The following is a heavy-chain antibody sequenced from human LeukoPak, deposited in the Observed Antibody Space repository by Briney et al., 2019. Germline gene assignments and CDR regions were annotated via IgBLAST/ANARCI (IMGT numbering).Heavy chain of an antibody. CDR1: GFTFSSYA. Sequence: GGSLRLSCAASGFTFSSYAMNWLPQAPGKGREWGSSISVSVDYTYYTDSVKDRFIISRDNSKNTLYLKMNSLGDEDTAVYYCAKDGQPSTRSLLCRNGVCYEDYWGQGTLVTVSS. CDR3: AKDGQPSTRSLLCRNGVCYEDY. J-gene: IGHJ4*02. CDR2: ISVSVDYT. V-gene: IGHV3-23*01. D-gene: IGHD2-8*01.